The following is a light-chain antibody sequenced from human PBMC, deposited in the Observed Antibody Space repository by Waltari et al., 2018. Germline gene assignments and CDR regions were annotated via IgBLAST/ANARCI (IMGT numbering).Light chain of an antibody. CDR2: KAS. V-gene: IGKV1-5*03. CDR3: QQYNTYQYT. CDR1: QSISRW. J-gene: IGKJ2*01. Sequence: DIQMTQSPSTLSASVGDRVTITCRASQSISRWLAWFQQKPGTAPRLLSYKASSLERGVPSRFGGSGYGTEFNLTISSLQADDFATYFCQQYNTYQYTFGQGPSWRSN.